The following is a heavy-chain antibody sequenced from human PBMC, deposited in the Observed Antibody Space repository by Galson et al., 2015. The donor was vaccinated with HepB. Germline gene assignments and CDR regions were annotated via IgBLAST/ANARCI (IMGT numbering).Heavy chain of an antibody. V-gene: IGHV3-21*01. CDR1: GFTFSSYS. CDR3: ASGLQAVAATGDY. CDR2: ISSSSSYI. J-gene: IGHJ4*02. D-gene: IGHD6-19*01. Sequence: SLRLSCAASGFTFSSYSMNWVRQAPGKGLEWVSSISSSSSYIYYADSVKDRFTISRDNAKNSLYLQMNSLRAEDTAVYYCASGLQAVAATGDYWGQGTLVTVSS.